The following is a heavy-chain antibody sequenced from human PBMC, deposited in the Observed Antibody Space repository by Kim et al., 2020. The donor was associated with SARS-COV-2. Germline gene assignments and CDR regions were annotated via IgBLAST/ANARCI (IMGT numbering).Heavy chain of an antibody. J-gene: IGHJ5*02. CDR3: AKDVGAAAGTIANGFDP. D-gene: IGHD6-13*01. Sequence: GGSLRLSCAASGFTFSSYGMHWVRQAPGKGLEWVAVISYDGSNKYYADSVKGRFTISRDNSKNTLYLQMNSLRAEDTAVYYCAKDVGAAAGTIANGFDPWGQGTLVTVSS. CDR1: GFTFSSYG. CDR2: ISYDGSNK. V-gene: IGHV3-30*18.